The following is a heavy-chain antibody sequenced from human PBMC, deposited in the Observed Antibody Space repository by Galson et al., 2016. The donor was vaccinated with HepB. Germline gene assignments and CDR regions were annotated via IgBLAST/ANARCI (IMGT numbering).Heavy chain of an antibody. CDR3: ARMSGLENCTGGPEAGMAV. D-gene: IGHD2-8*02. J-gene: IGHJ6*02. V-gene: IGHV2-70*01. CDR2: IDWDDDK. CDR1: GFSLSTSGMC. Sequence: PALVKPTQTLTLTCNFTGFSLSTSGMCVSWIRQPPGKALEWLALIDWDDDKFYSASLKTRFTISKDTSKNQVVLTMTNMDPADTATYYCARMSGLENCTGGPEAGMAVWGQGTTVTVSS.